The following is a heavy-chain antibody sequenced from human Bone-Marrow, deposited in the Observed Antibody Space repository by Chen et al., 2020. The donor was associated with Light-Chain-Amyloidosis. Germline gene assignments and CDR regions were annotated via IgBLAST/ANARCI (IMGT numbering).Heavy chain of an antibody. Sequence: EVQVLESGGGLVQPGGSLRLSCAASGFTFSSYAMSWVRQAPGKGLEWVSAISGSGGNTYYADSVKGRFTLSRDNSKNLLSLQMNSLRVEDTAIYFCAKDRGRDWHFDLWGRGTLVTVSS. CDR2: ISGSGGNT. CDR3: AKDRGRDWHFDL. CDR1: GFTFSSYA. D-gene: IGHD3-10*01. J-gene: IGHJ2*01. V-gene: IGHV3-23*01.